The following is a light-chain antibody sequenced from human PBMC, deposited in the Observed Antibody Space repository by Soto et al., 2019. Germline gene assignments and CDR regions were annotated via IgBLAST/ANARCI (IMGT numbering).Light chain of an antibody. J-gene: IGKJ3*01. CDR2: GAS. V-gene: IGKV3-20*01. CDR1: QSINSSY. Sequence: EIVLTQSPGTLSLSRGERATLSCRASQSINSSYVAWYQQKPGQAPRLLIYGASSRATGIPDRFSGSGSGTDFTLTISRLEPEDSAVYYCQQFGSSPGFTFGPGTKVDIK. CDR3: QQFGSSPGFT.